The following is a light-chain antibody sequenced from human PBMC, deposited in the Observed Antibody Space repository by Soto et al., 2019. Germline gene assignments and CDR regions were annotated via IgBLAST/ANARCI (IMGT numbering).Light chain of an antibody. CDR2: CAS. CDR1: QSVLYNSNNYNY. CDR3: QQYYLIPHT. Sequence: DIVMTQSPDSLAVSLGERASINCKSSQSVLYNSNNYNYLAWYQQKPGQPPKLLIYCASTRESGVPDRFSGSGSGTDFTLTISSLQAEDVAVYYCQQYYLIPHTFGQGTKLEIK. J-gene: IGKJ2*01. V-gene: IGKV4-1*01.